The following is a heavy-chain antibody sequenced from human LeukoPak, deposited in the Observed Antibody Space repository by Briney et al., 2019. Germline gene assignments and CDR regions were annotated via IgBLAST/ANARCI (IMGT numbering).Heavy chain of an antibody. CDR1: GFTFSSYA. Sequence: GGSLRLSCAASGFTFSSYAMSWVRQAPGKGLEWVSAIRGSGGSTYYADAVKGRFTISRDNSNNTLYLQMNSLRAEDTAVYYCAKDPQQWLVLPLDYWGQGTLVTVSS. CDR3: AKDPQQWLVLPLDY. CDR2: IRGSGGST. D-gene: IGHD6-19*01. V-gene: IGHV3-23*01. J-gene: IGHJ4*02.